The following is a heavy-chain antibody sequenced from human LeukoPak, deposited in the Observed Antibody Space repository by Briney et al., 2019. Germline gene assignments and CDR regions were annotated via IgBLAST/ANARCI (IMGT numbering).Heavy chain of an antibody. Sequence: GGSLRLSCAASGFSFSSYEMNWVRQPPGKGLEWVSYISISGSTIYYADSVKGRFTISRDNAKNSLYLQMNSLRAEDTAVYYCARVRQQLLFDYWGQGTLVTVSS. CDR2: ISISGSTI. J-gene: IGHJ4*02. CDR1: GFSFSSYE. D-gene: IGHD6-13*01. CDR3: ARVRQQLLFDY. V-gene: IGHV3-48*03.